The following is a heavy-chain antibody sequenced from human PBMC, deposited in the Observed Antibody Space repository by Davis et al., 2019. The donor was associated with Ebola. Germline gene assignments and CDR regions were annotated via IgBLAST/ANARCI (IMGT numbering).Heavy chain of an antibody. CDR1: GFTFSSYA. CDR2: ISGSGGST. CDR3: AKDAGSSSWYFRGGVSNWFDP. D-gene: IGHD6-13*01. Sequence: GESLKISCAASGFTFSSYAMSWVRQAPGKGLEWVSAISGSGGSTYYADSVKGRFTISRDNSKNTLYLQMNSLRAEDTAVYYCAKDAGSSSWYFRGGVSNWFDPWGQGTLVTVSS. V-gene: IGHV3-23*01. J-gene: IGHJ5*02.